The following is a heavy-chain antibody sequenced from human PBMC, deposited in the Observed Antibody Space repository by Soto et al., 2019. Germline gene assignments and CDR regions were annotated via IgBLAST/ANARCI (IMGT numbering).Heavy chain of an antibody. Sequence: ASVKVSCKASGGTFSSYAISWVRQAPGQGLEWMGGIIPIFGTANYAQKFQGRVTITADESTSTAYMELSSLRSDDTAVYYCARGMAYGSGSYYNGPGVYWGQGTLVTVSS. CDR3: ARGMAYGSGSYYNGPGVY. CDR1: GGTFSSYA. V-gene: IGHV1-69*13. D-gene: IGHD3-10*01. J-gene: IGHJ4*02. CDR2: IIPIFGTA.